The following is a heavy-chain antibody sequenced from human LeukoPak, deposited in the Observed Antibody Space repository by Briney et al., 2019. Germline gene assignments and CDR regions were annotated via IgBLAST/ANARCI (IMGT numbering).Heavy chain of an antibody. CDR1: GFTFSDYY. CDR3: ARDADGNYPDY. D-gene: IGHD3-3*01. J-gene: IGHJ4*02. Sequence: GGSLRLSCAASGFTFSDYYMSWIRQAPGKGLEWLSYISTSSYTYYADSVKGRFTISRDNAKNSLYLQMNSLRPEDTAVYYCARDADGNYPDYWGQGTLITVSS. CDR2: ISTSSYT. V-gene: IGHV3-11*06.